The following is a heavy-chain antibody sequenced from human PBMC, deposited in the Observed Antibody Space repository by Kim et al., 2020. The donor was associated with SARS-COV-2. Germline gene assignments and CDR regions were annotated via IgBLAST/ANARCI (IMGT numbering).Heavy chain of an antibody. CDR3: ARDVGQLLFDY. J-gene: IGHJ4*02. D-gene: IGHD2-2*01. V-gene: IGHV1-69*04. CDR2: IIPILGIA. CDR1: GGTFSSYA. Sequence: SVKVSCKASGGTFSSYAISWVRQAPGQGLEWMGRIIPILGIANYAQKFQGRVTITADKSTSTAYMELSSLRSEDTAVYYCARDVGQLLFDYWGQGTLVTVSS.